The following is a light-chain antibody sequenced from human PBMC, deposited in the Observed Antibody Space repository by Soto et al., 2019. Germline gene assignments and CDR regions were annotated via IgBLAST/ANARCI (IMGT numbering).Light chain of an antibody. J-gene: IGKJ1*01. Sequence: AIRMTQSPSSFSASTGDRVTITCRACQGISSYLAWYQQKPGKAPKLLIYAASTLQSGVPSRFSGSGSGTDFTLTISCLQSEDFATYYCQQYYSYPPTFGQGTKVDIK. CDR1: QGISSY. CDR2: AAS. V-gene: IGKV1-8*01. CDR3: QQYYSYPPT.